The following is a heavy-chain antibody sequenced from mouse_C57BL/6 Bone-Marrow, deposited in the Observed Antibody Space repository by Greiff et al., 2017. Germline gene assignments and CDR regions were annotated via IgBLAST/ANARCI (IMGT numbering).Heavy chain of an antibody. CDR1: GYTFTSYW. D-gene: IGHD1-1*01. Sequence: QVQLQQPGAELVKPGASVKLSCKASGYTFTSYWMQWVKQRPGQGLEWIGEIDPSDSYTNYNQKFKGKATLTVDTSSSAAYMQRSSLTSEDSAVYYCARGYYYGSSFDYWGQGTTLTVSS. V-gene: IGHV1-50*01. CDR3: ARGYYYGSSFDY. CDR2: IDPSDSYT. J-gene: IGHJ2*01.